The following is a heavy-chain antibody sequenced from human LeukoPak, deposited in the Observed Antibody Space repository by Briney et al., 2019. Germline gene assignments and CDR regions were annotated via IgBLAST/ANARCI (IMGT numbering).Heavy chain of an antibody. CDR1: GGSISSGDYY. V-gene: IGHV4-30-4*01. Sequence: SETLSLTCTVSGGSISSGDYYWSWIRQPPGKGLEWIGYIYYSGSTYYNPSLKSRVTISVDTSKNQFSLKLSSVTAADTAVYYCARGGLWFGESTVDYWGQGTLVTVSS. CDR2: IYYSGST. D-gene: IGHD3-10*01. J-gene: IGHJ4*02. CDR3: ARGGLWFGESTVDY.